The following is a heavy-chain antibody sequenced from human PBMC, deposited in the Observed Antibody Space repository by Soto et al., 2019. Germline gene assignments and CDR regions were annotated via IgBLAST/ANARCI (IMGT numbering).Heavy chain of an antibody. CDR3: SRLAMATRRGYYGMDV. CDR1: GYSFTSYW. V-gene: IGHV5-10-1*01. Sequence: GESLKISCKGSGYSFTSYWISWVRQMPGKGLEWMGRIDPSDSYTNYSPSFQGHVTISADKSISTAYLQWSSLKASDTAMYYCSRLAMATRRGYYGMDVWGQGTTVTVSS. D-gene: IGHD5-12*01. J-gene: IGHJ6*02. CDR2: IDPSDSYT.